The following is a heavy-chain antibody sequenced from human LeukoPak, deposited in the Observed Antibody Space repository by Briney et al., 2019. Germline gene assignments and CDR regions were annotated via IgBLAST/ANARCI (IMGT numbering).Heavy chain of an antibody. D-gene: IGHD2-2*01. CDR2: IYYSGST. V-gene: IGHV4-39*07. CDR3: ARVATHDAPGFDY. CDR1: GGSISSSSYY. J-gene: IGHJ4*02. Sequence: SETLSLTCTVSGGSISSSSYYWGWIRQPPGKGLEWIGSIYYSGSTYYNPSLKSRVTISVDTSKNQFSLKLSSVTAADTAVYYCARVATHDAPGFDYWGQGTLVTVSS.